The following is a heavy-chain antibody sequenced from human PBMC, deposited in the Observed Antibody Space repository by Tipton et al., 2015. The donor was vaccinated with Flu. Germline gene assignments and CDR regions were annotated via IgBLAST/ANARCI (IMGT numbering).Heavy chain of an antibody. J-gene: IGHJ6*02. D-gene: IGHD3-16*01. CDR1: GYSISSGYY. V-gene: IGHV4-61*01. CDR3: ARVRGDDSSPSYYYYYYGMDV. CDR2: IYYSGST. Sequence: TLSLTCTVSGYSISSGYYWGWIRQPPGKGLEWIGYIYYSGSTNYNPSLKSRATISVDTSKNQFSLKLSSVTAADTSVYYCARVRGDDSSPSYYYYYYGMDVWGQGTTVTVSS.